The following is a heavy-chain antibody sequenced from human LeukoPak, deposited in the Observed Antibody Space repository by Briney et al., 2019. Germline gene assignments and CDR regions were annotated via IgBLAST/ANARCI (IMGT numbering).Heavy chain of an antibody. V-gene: IGHV4-4*07. CDR1: CGSNSSYY. CDR3: ARDNPVAGNRGIDY. Sequence: PSETLSLTCTVSCGSNSSYYWSWIRQPAGKGLEWLGRIYTTGSSNYNPSLKSRVTMSVDTSKNQFSLKLSSVTAADTAVYYCARDNPVAGNRGIDYWGQGTLVTVSS. D-gene: IGHD6-19*01. J-gene: IGHJ4*02. CDR2: IYTTGSS.